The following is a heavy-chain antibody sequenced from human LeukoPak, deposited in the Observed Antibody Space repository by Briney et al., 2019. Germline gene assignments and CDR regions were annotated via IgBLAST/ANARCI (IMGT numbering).Heavy chain of an antibody. J-gene: IGHJ4*02. CDR1: GFTFSSYG. D-gene: IGHD5-18*01. CDR2: ISYDGSNK. Sequence: GGSLGLSCAASGFTFSSYGTHWVRQAPGKGLEWVAVISYDGSNKYYADSVKGRFTISRDNSKNTLYLQMNSLRAEDTAVYYCAKDWDTAMVTNYWGQGTLVTVSS. V-gene: IGHV3-30*18. CDR3: AKDWDTAMVTNY.